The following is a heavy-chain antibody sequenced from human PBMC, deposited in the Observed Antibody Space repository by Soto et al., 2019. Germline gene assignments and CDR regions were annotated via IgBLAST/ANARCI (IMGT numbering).Heavy chain of an antibody. CDR2: LYYSGNT. CDR1: GGSIRSGDYY. V-gene: IGHV4-30-4*01. J-gene: IGHJ4*02. D-gene: IGHD6-13*01. Sequence: QVQLREPGPGPVKPSQTLSLTCTVSGGSIRSGDYYWSWIRQPPGMGLEWIGCLYYSGNTYYNPSLKRRFRISVDTSKNQFSLQLSSVTVADTAVYYCARDCKRYSSPRGPLEYWGLGTLVTVSS. CDR3: ARDCKRYSSPRGPLEY.